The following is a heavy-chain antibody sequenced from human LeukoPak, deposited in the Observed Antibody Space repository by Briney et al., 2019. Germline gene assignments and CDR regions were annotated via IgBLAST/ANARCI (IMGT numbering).Heavy chain of an antibody. Sequence: SETLSLTCTVSGGSISSSSYYWGWIRQPPGKGLEWIGSIYYSGSTYYNPSLKSRVTISVDTSKNQFSLKLSSVTAADTAVYYCAPNRGATGWFDPWGQGTLVTVSS. J-gene: IGHJ5*02. CDR2: IYYSGST. CDR1: GGSISSSSYY. D-gene: IGHD3-10*01. V-gene: IGHV4-39*07. CDR3: APNRGATGWFDP.